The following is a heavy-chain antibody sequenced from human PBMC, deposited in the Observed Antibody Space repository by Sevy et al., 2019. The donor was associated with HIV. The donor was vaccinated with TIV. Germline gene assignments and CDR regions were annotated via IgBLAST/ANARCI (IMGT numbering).Heavy chain of an antibody. CDR3: ARESCSSTSCYIGWPYYFDY. CDR1: GFTFSSYW. Sequence: GGSLRLSCAASGFTFSSYWMSWVRQAPGKGLEWVANIKQDGSEKYYVDSVKGRFTISRDNAKNSLCLQMNSLRAEDTAVYYCARESCSSTSCYIGWPYYFDYWGQGTLVTVSS. D-gene: IGHD2-2*02. V-gene: IGHV3-7*01. J-gene: IGHJ4*02. CDR2: IKQDGSEK.